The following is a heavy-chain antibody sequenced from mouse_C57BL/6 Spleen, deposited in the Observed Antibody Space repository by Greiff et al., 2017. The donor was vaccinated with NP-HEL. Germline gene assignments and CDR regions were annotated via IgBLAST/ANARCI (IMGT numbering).Heavy chain of an antibody. V-gene: IGHV1-61*01. CDR2: IYPSDSET. J-gene: IGHJ2*01. Sequence: VQLQQPGAELVRPGSSVKLSCKASGYTFTSYWMDWVKQRPGQGLEWIGNIYPSDSETHYNQKFKDKATLTVDKSSSPAYMQLSSLTSEDSAVYYCERNYYMGYYWGQGTTLAVAS. D-gene: IGHD2-12*01. CDR3: ERNYYMGYY. CDR1: GYTFTSYW.